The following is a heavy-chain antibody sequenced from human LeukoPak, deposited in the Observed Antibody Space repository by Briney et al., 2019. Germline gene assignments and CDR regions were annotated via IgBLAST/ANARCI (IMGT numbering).Heavy chain of an antibody. J-gene: IGHJ6*02. CDR3: ARQEYYYYGMDV. Sequence: PSETLSLTCTVSGGSISSGGSSWSWIRQHPGKGLEWIGSIYYSGSTYYNPSLKSRVTISVDTSKNQFSLELSSVTAADTAVYYCARQEYYYYGMDVWGQGTTVTVSS. CDR1: GGSISSGGSS. V-gene: IGHV4-39*01. CDR2: IYYSGST.